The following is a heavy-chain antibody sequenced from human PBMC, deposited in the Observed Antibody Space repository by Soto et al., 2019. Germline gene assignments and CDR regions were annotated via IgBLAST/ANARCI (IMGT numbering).Heavy chain of an antibody. V-gene: IGHV1-24*01. CDR2: FDPEDGET. CDR1: GYTLTELS. D-gene: IGHD3-3*01. Sequence: ASVKVSCKVSGYTLTELSMHWVRQAPGKGLEWMGGFDPEDGETIYAQKFQGRVTMTEDTSTDTAYMELSSLRSEDTAVYYCATDSGNYDFWSGTRAFDYWGQGTLVTVSS. CDR3: ATDSGNYDFWSGTRAFDY. J-gene: IGHJ4*02.